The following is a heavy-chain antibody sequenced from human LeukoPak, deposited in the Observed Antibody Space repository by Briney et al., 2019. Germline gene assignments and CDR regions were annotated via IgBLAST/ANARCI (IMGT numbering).Heavy chain of an antibody. CDR2: IYPDDSDT. D-gene: IGHD3-9*01. V-gene: IGHV5-51*01. J-gene: IGHJ5*02. CDR3: ARHGVRGGVLTGWGAWFDP. CDR1: GYSFTTYW. Sequence: GESLKISCEGSGYSFTTYWIAWVRQMPGKGLEWMGIIYPDDSDTRYSPSFQGQVTISADKSISTAYLQWSSLKASDTAMYYCARHGVRGGVLTGWGAWFDPWGQGTLVTVSS.